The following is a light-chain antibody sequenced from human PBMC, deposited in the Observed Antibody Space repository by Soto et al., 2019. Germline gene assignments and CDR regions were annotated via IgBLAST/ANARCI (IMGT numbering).Light chain of an antibody. CDR3: QVWDISSGHVV. CDR1: NIGSKS. V-gene: IGLV3-21*01. J-gene: IGLJ3*02. Sequence: SYELTQPPSVSVAPGKTASVACGGSNIGSKSVHWYQKKSGQAPVLVMYYDSDRPSGIAERFSGSNSGNTATLTISRVEAGDGADYYCQVWDISSGHVVFGGGTQLNAL. CDR2: YDS.